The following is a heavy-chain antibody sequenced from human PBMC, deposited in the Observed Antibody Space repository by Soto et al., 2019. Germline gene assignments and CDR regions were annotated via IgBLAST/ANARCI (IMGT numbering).Heavy chain of an antibody. D-gene: IGHD3-16*01. Sequence: EVQLLDSGGGLVQPGGSLRLSCAASGFTFSNYAMTWVRQGPGKGLEWVPGISGSGGRSYYADSVKGRFTISRDNSKSTLYLQMNSLRAEDTAVYYCAKAYFVWSSEQPYYFDSWGQGTLVTVSS. CDR3: AKAYFVWSSEQPYYFDS. J-gene: IGHJ4*02. V-gene: IGHV3-23*01. CDR1: GFTFSNYA. CDR2: ISGSGGRS.